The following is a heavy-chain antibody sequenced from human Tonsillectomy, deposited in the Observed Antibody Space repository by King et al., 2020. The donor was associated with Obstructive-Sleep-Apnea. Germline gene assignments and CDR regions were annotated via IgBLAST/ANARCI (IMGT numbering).Heavy chain of an antibody. J-gene: IGHJ6*02. CDR3: ARVLFRGGSGAMDV. Sequence: QLQESGPGLATPSENLSLTCTVSGGSISSSAYYWGWIRQPPGKGLGWIGRIFHTGSTYYSPSIKRRGTISVDTSKNQFSLKLSSVTAADTAVYYCARVLFRGGSGAMDVWGQGTTVTVSS. CDR2: IFHTGST. V-gene: IGHV4-39*07. CDR1: GGSISSSAYY. D-gene: IGHD3-10*01.